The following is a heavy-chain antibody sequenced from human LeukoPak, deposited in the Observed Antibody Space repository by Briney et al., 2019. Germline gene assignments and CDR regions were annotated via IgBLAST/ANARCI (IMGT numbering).Heavy chain of an antibody. Sequence: GGSLRLSCAASGFTFSTHAMIWVRQPPGKGLEWVSTVGTSGGATYYSDSVRGRFAISRDNSKNTLFLQMNSLRAEDTAVYYCAKTAVASITILDFWGQGTLVTVSS. D-gene: IGHD5-12*01. J-gene: IGHJ4*02. CDR3: AKTAVASITILDF. V-gene: IGHV3-23*01. CDR1: GFTFSTHA. CDR2: VGTSGGAT.